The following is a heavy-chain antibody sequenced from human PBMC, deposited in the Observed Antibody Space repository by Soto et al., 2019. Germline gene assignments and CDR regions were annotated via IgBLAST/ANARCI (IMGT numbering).Heavy chain of an antibody. J-gene: IGHJ3*02. CDR3: ARLIWDIRAFDI. D-gene: IGHD5-12*01. CDR1: GFTFSSYG. CDR2: IWYDGSNK. Sequence: GGSLRLSCAASGFTFSSYGMHWVRQAPGKGLEWVAVIWYDGSNKYYADSVKGRFTISRDNSKNTLYLQMNSLRAEDTAVYYCARLIWDIRAFDIWGQGTMVTVSS. V-gene: IGHV3-33*01.